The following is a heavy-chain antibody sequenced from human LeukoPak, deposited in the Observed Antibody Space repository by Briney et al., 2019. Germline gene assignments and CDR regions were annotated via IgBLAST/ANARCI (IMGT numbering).Heavy chain of an antibody. CDR2: VYYSGST. J-gene: IGHJ2*01. CDR1: GGSVSSSSYY. D-gene: IGHD2-21*01. Sequence: SETLSLTCTVFGGSVSSSSYYWSWIRQPPGKGLEWIGYVYYSGSTNYNPSLRSRVTISVDTSKNQFSLKLSSVTAADTAVYYCARLWQYFDLWGRGTLVTVSS. V-gene: IGHV4-61*01. CDR3: ARLWQYFDL.